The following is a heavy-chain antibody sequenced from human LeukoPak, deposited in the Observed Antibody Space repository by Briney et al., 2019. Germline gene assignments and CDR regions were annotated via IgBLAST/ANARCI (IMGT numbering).Heavy chain of an antibody. CDR2: ISSNGGST. D-gene: IGHD3-22*01. CDR3: ARDMYYYDSSGIFDY. V-gene: IGHV3-64*01. CDR1: GFTFGSYA. J-gene: IGHJ4*02. Sequence: GGSLRLSCAASGFTFGSYAMHWVRQAPGKGLEYVSAISSNGGSTYYANSVKGRFTISRDNSKNTLYLQMGSLRAEDMAVYYCARDMYYYDSSGIFDYWGQGTLVTVSS.